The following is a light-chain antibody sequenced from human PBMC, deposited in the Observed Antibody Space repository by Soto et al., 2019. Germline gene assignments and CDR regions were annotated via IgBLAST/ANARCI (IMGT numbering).Light chain of an antibody. V-gene: IGLV2-14*03. Sequence: QSALTQPASVSGSPGQSITISCTGSSSDVGAYNFVSWYQQHPGKAPKLMIYDVTNRPSGVSNRFSGSKSDNTASLTISGLQAEDEADYYCSSYTTSSTQVFGGGTQLTVL. J-gene: IGLJ2*01. CDR3: SSYTTSSTQV. CDR1: SSDVGAYNF. CDR2: DVT.